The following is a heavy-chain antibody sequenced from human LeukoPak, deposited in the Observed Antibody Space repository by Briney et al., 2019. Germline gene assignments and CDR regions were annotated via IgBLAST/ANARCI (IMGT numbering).Heavy chain of an antibody. CDR1: GFTFSNCA. J-gene: IGHJ3*02. Sequence: GGSLRLSCAASGFTFSNCAMSWVRQAPGKGLQWVSGISGGGAAIYYADSVKGRFTISRDNAKNSLYLQMNSLRAEDTAVYYCARDTYDILTGYYKWAFDIWGQGTMVTVSS. V-gene: IGHV3-21*06. CDR2: ISGGGAAI. D-gene: IGHD3-9*01. CDR3: ARDTYDILTGYYKWAFDI.